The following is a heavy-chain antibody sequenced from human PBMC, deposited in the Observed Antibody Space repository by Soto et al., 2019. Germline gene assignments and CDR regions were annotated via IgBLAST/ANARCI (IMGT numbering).Heavy chain of an antibody. Sequence: QPGGSLRLSCAASGFTFNDYAINWFRQLPGRGLEYVSGIGGRGGNAFYADSMKGRFIISRENAKNTVYLQMNNLRVDDSAMYYCANARDSGDFAGSFDSWGQGTLVTVSS. D-gene: IGHD2-21*02. J-gene: IGHJ4*02. CDR2: IGGRGGNA. CDR3: ANARDSGDFAGSFDS. V-gene: IGHV3-23*01. CDR1: GFTFNDYA.